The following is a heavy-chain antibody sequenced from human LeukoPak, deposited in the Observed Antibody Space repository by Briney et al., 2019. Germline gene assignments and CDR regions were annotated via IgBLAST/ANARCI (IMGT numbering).Heavy chain of an antibody. J-gene: IGHJ4*02. Sequence: PGGSLRLSCAASGFTFNGFAMSWVRQAPGKGLEWVAIVGISNSVTYYADSVKGRFTISRDNSKNTMWLQMNGLRAEDTAVYYCAKGTKDYGSGSHNFDFWGQGTLVTVSS. CDR1: GFTFNGFA. CDR3: AKGTKDYGSGSHNFDF. CDR2: VGISNSVT. D-gene: IGHD3-10*01. V-gene: IGHV3-23*01.